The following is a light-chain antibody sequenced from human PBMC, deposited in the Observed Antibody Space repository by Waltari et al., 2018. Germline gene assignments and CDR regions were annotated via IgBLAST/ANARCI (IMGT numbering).Light chain of an antibody. Sequence: CTGTSSDVGGYNYVSWYQQHPGKAPKLMIYDVSKRPSGVPDRFSGSKSGNTASLTISGLQAEDEADYYCCSYAGSYTWVFGGGTKLTVL. V-gene: IGLV2-11*01. CDR1: SSDVGGYNY. CDR2: DVS. CDR3: CSYAGSYTWV. J-gene: IGLJ3*02.